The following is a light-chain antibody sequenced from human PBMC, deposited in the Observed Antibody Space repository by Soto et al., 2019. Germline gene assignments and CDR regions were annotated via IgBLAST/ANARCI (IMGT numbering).Light chain of an antibody. CDR1: QSVSSN. V-gene: IGKV3-15*01. CDR3: QHYNNWPRT. CDR2: GAS. J-gene: IGKJ1*01. Sequence: EIVMTQSPATLSVSPGERATLSCRASQSVSSNLAWYQQKPGQAPRLLIYGASTRATGIPARFSDSGYGTEFTHTISSLQSEDFAVYYCQHYNNWPRTFGQGTKVEIK.